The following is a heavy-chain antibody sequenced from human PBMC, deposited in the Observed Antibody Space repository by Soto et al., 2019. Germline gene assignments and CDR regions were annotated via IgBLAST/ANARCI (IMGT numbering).Heavy chain of an antibody. Sequence: GASVKVSCKASGGTFSNYAISWVRQAPGQGLEWMGGIIPIFGTPNYAQKFQGRVTITADESTSTAYMELSSLRSEDTAVYYCASAWLAPGHNWFDPWGQGTLVTVSS. CDR2: IIPIFGTP. J-gene: IGHJ5*02. CDR1: GGTFSNYA. V-gene: IGHV1-69*13. D-gene: IGHD6-19*01. CDR3: ASAWLAPGHNWFDP.